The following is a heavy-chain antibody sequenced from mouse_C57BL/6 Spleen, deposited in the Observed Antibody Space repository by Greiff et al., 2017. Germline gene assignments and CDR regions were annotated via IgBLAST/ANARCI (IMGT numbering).Heavy chain of an antibody. Sequence: EVHLVESGPGLAKSSQTLSLTCSVTGYSITSDYWNWIRKFPGNKLEYMGYISYSGSTYYNPSLKSRISITRDTSKNQYYLQLNSVTTEDTATYYCARSNSNYLYWYFDVWGTGTTVTVSS. V-gene: IGHV3-8*01. CDR2: ISYSGST. D-gene: IGHD2-5*01. J-gene: IGHJ1*03. CDR1: GYSITSDY. CDR3: ARSNSNYLYWYFDV.